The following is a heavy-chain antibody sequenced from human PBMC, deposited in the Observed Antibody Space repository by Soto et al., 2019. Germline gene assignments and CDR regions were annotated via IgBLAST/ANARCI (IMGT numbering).Heavy chain of an antibody. CDR2: ISGSGGST. CDR3: AKDMGFYYDSSGPYDY. D-gene: IGHD3-22*01. V-gene: IGHV3-23*01. CDR1: GFAFSSYA. Sequence: VGSLRLSCTASGFAFSSYAMSWVRQAPGKGLEWVSAISGSGGSTYYADSVKGRFTISRDNSKNTLYLQMNSLRAEDTAVYYCAKDMGFYYDSSGPYDYWGQGTLVTVSS. J-gene: IGHJ4*02.